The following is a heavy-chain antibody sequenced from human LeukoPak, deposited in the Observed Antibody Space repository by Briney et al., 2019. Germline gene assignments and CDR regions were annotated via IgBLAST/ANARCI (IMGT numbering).Heavy chain of an antibody. CDR1: GFTFSSYW. J-gene: IGHJ4*02. Sequence: GGSLRLSCAASGFTFSSYWMSWVRQAPGKGLEWMANIKQDGSEKFYVDSVKGRFTISRDNAKNSLYLQMNSLRAEDTAVYYCARYYYDSSGYYYFDYWGQGTLVTVSS. V-gene: IGHV3-7*01. CDR2: IKQDGSEK. D-gene: IGHD3-22*01. CDR3: ARYYYDSSGYYYFDY.